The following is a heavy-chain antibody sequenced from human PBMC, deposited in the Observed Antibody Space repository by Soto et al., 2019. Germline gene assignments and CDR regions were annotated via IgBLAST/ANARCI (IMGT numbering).Heavy chain of an antibody. V-gene: IGHV3-7*03. CDR1: VFTFINQG. CDR3: ARDRGVEY. Sequence: PWLSXRLSGLFAVFTFINQGINWVRQAPGQGLEWVANIKADGSEKYYVDSVKGRFTIYRDNAKNSLYLQMNSLRAEDTAVYYCARDRGVEYWGQGTQVTVSS. J-gene: IGHJ4*02. CDR2: IKADGSEK.